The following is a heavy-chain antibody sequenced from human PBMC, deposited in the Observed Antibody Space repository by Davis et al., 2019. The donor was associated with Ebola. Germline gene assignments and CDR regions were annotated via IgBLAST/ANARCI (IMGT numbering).Heavy chain of an antibody. CDR1: GDSISSNSAV. V-gene: IGHV6-1*01. D-gene: IGHD5-12*01. CDR2: TYYTSKWYN. J-gene: IGHJ4*02. CDR3: ARGWLRSPGFDY. Sequence: HSQTLSLTCAVSGDSISSNSAVWNWIRQSPSRGLEWLGRTYYTSKWYNDYAASVKSRIIINPDTSKNQFSLQLNSVTPEDAAVYFCARGWLRSPGFDYWGQGTLVSVSS.